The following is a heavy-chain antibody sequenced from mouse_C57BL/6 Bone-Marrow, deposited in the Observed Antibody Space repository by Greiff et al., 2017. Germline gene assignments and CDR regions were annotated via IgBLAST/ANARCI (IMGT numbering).Heavy chain of an antibody. Sequence: QVQLQQPGAELVKPGASVKLSCTASGFTFTSYCMHWVKQRPGQGLEWIGMIHPNSGSTNYNAKFQSKATLTVDKSSSTAYMQLSSLTSEDSAVYYCARGDGSSYDDWGQGTTLTVSS. D-gene: IGHD1-1*01. CDR1: GFTFTSYC. CDR2: IHPNSGST. V-gene: IGHV1-64*01. J-gene: IGHJ2*01. CDR3: ARGDGSSYDD.